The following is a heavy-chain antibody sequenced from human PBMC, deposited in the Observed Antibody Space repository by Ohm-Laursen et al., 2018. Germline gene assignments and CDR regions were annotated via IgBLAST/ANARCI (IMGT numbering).Heavy chain of an antibody. Sequence: SLRLSCAASGFTFDDYAMHWVQQAPGKGLEWVSAFSGSGGSTYYADSVKGRFTISRDNSKNTLYLQMSSLRAEDTAVYYCAKGVSVSWYTPFDFWGQGTLVTVSP. D-gene: IGHD6-13*01. CDR1: GFTFDDYA. V-gene: IGHV3-23*01. CDR2: FSGSGGST. J-gene: IGHJ4*02. CDR3: AKGVSVSWYTPFDF.